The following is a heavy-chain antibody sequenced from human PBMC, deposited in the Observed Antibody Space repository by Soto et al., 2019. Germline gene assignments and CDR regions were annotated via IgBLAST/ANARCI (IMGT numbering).Heavy chain of an antibody. V-gene: IGHV3-7*05. CDR3: ASTRGY. J-gene: IGHJ4*02. CDR1: GFTFTGYW. Sequence: PGGSLRLSCSVSGFTFTGYWMKWVRQAPGKGLEWVATINEDGGETYYVDSVRGRFTLSRDSAKNSVLLQMNSLRVEDTAVYYCASTRGYWGQGTLVTAPQ. CDR2: INEDGGET. D-gene: IGHD3-3*01.